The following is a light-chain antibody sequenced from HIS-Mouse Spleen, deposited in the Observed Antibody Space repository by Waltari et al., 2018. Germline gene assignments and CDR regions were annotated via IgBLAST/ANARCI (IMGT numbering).Light chain of an antibody. J-gene: IGLJ2*01. CDR3: SSYTSSSFNVV. Sequence: QSALTQPASVSGSPGQSITISCTGTSSDVGGYNYVSWYQQHPGKAPKLMIYDVINRPSGVYNRFSGSKAGNTASLTISWLQAEDEADYYCSSYTSSSFNVVFGGGTKLTVL. V-gene: IGLV2-14*03. CDR2: DVI. CDR1: SSDVGGYNY.